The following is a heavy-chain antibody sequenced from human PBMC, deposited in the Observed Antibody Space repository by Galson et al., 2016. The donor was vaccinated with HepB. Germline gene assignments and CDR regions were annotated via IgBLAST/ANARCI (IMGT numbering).Heavy chain of an antibody. V-gene: IGHV4-30-2*01. CDR1: GGSISSGGYS. CDR2: IYHTGST. D-gene: IGHD3-10*01. Sequence: TLSLTCAVSGGSISSGGYSWSWIRQPPGKGLEWIGYIYHTGSTYYNPSLKSRVTISVDRSKNHFSLQLSSVTAADTAVYYCARGKGRGGSDYWGPGTLVIVTS. CDR3: ARGKGRGGSDY. J-gene: IGHJ4*02.